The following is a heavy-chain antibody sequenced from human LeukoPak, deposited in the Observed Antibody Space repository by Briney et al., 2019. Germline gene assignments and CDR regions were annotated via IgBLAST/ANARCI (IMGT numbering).Heavy chain of an antibody. Sequence: GGSLRLSCAASGFTFSNYAMNWVRQAPGKGLEWVSAISGSGGNTYYSDSVKGRFTISRDNSKNTLYLQMNSLRAEDTAIYYCAKGPMGRGFDYWGQGTLVTVSS. V-gene: IGHV3-23*01. CDR2: ISGSGGNT. D-gene: IGHD3-10*01. CDR1: GFTFSNYA. CDR3: AKGPMGRGFDY. J-gene: IGHJ4*02.